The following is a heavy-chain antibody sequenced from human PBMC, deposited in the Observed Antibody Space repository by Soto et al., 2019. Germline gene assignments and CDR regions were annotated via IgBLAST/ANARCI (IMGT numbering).Heavy chain of an antibody. CDR2: ISGSGGNT. D-gene: IGHD6-19*01. CDR3: VKTPVRAGTWPYYFDY. CDR1: GFTFGTYA. J-gene: IGHJ4*02. Sequence: GGSLRLSCAASGFTFGTYAMGWVRQVPGKGLEWVSSISGSGGNTYYADSVRGRLTISRGNSKDTVYLQMNSLRAEDTAVYYCVKTPVRAGTWPYYFDYWGQGALVTVSS. V-gene: IGHV3-23*01.